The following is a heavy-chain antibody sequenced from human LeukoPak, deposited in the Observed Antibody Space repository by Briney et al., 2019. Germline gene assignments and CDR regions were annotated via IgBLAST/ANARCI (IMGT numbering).Heavy chain of an antibody. V-gene: IGHV1-8*01. Sequence: GASVKVSCKASGYTFTSYDINWVRQATGQGLEWMGWVNPNSGNTGYAQKFQGRVTMTRNTSISTAYMELSSLRSEDTAVYYCATAVVTRLYDAFDIWGQGTMVTVSS. CDR3: ATAVVTRLYDAFDI. CDR2: VNPNSGNT. J-gene: IGHJ3*02. CDR1: GYTFTSYD. D-gene: IGHD4-23*01.